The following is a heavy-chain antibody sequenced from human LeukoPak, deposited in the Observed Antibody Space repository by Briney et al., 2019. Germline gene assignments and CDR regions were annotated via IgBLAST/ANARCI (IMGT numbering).Heavy chain of an antibody. CDR3: ARVLRYCSGGNCYSGGLGYMDV. V-gene: IGHV3-21*04. Sequence: PGGSLRLSCAASGFTFSSYSMNWVRQAPGKGLEWVASIRSSSSYIYYADSVKGRFTISRDNAKNSLYLQMNSLRAEDTAVYYCARVLRYCSGGNCYSGGLGYMDVWGKGTTVTISS. J-gene: IGHJ6*03. CDR2: IRSSSSYI. D-gene: IGHD2-15*01. CDR1: GFTFSSYS.